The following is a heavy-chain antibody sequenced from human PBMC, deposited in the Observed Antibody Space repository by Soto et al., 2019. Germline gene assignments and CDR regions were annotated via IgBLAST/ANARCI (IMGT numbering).Heavy chain of an antibody. CDR1: GGSISSSSYY. CDR2: IYYSGST. V-gene: IGHV4-39*01. D-gene: IGHD2-15*01. Sequence: SETLSLTCTVSGGSISSSSYYWGWIRQPPGKGLEWIGSIYYSGSTYYNPSLKSRVTISVDTSKNQFSLKLSSVTAADTAVYYCARLGPYCSGGICYVFSDYYYYMDFRGKGSTVTVSS. CDR3: ARLGPYCSGGICYVFSDYYYYMDF. J-gene: IGHJ6*03.